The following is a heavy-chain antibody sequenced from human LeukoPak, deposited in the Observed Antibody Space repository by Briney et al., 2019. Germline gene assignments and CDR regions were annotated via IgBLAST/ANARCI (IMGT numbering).Heavy chain of an antibody. D-gene: IGHD3-22*01. V-gene: IGHV3-49*04. J-gene: IGHJ4*02. CDR1: GCTSGFYFGDYV. Sequence: GGSLRLTCTASGCTSGFYFGDYVMRWVRKAPGKGLEGDGSIRTKFYGGTTEYAASVKGRFTISRDGSKSIAYLQMNSLKTEDTAVYYCTRTYYDSSGYLFDYWGQGTLVTVSS. CDR3: TRTYYDSSGYLFDY. CDR2: IRTKFYGGTT.